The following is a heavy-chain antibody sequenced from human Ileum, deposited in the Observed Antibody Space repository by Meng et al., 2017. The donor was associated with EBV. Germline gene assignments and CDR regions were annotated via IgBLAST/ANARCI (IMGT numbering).Heavy chain of an antibody. J-gene: IGHJ5*02. CDR2: IKSATVGGTT. CDR3: VSSWSDP. V-gene: IGHV3-15*01. CDR1: GFAFSNAW. Sequence: VDSVGGLVRPVGSLRFSCSASGFAFSNAWMSWVRQAPGKGLEWVARIKSATVGGTTDYAAAVKGRFTISRDDSKNMVFLQMNSLKTEDTAVYYCVSSWSDPWGQGTLVTVSS.